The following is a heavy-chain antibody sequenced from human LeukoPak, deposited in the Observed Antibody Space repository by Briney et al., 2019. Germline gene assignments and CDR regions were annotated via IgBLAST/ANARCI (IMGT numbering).Heavy chain of an antibody. D-gene: IGHD3-10*01. CDR2: INPNSGGT. CDR3: AREADHGTGFDY. J-gene: IGHJ4*02. CDR1: GGTFSSYA. Sequence: ASVKVSCKASGGTFSSYAISWVRQAPGQGLEWMGWINPNSGGTNYAQKFQGRVTMTRDTSISTAYMELSRLRSDDTAVYYCAREADHGTGFDYWGQGTLVTVSS. V-gene: IGHV1-2*02.